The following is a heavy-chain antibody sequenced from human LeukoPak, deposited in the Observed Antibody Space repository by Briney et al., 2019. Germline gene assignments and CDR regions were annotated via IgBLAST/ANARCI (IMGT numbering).Heavy chain of an antibody. J-gene: IGHJ3*02. D-gene: IGHD3-3*01. CDR1: GGSISSYY. CDR2: IYYSGST. Sequence: SETLSLTCTVSGGSISSYYWSWIRQPPGKGLEWIGYIYYSGSTNYNPSLKSRVTISVDTSKNQFSLKLSSVTAADTAVYYCARDRRTIFGVVIDDAFDIWGQGTMVTVSS. V-gene: IGHV4-59*01. CDR3: ARDRRTIFGVVIDDAFDI.